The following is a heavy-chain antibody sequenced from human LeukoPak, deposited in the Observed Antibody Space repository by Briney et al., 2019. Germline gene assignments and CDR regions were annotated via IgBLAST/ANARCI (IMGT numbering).Heavy chain of an antibody. V-gene: IGHV5-51*01. CDR3: ATCARGYDILTGYSNDAFDI. CDR1: GYCFTSYW. D-gene: IGHD3-9*01. CDR2: IYPGDSDT. J-gene: IGHJ3*02. Sequence: GASLKISCKGSGYCFTSYWIGWVRPMAGKGLEWMGIIYPGDSDTRYSPSFEGQVTISADKSISTAYLQWSSLKASDTAMYYCATCARGYDILTGYSNDAFDIWGQGTMVTVSS.